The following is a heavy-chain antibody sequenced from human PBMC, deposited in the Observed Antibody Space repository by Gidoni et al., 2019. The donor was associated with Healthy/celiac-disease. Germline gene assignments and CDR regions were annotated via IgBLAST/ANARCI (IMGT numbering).Heavy chain of an antibody. CDR3: AKDKKPLTVATSRGLDY. CDR1: GFTFSSYG. D-gene: IGHD4-17*01. CDR2: RSNDGSNK. J-gene: IGHJ4*02. Sequence: QVQLVESGGGVVQPGRSLRLPCAAPGFTFSSYGMPWVRQAPRKGLEWVAVRSNDGSNKYYADSVKGRFTISRDNSKNTLYLQMNSLRAEDTAVYYCAKDKKPLTVATSRGLDYWGQGTLVTVSS. V-gene: IGHV3-30*18.